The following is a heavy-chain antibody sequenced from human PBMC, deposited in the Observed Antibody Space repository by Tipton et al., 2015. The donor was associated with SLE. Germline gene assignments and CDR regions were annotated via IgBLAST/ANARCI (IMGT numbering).Heavy chain of an antibody. D-gene: IGHD5-18*01. V-gene: IGHV4-59*11. CDR2: THYSGST. CDR1: GGSISSHY. Sequence: TLSLTCTVSGGSISSHYWSWIRQPPGKGLEWFGYTHYSGSTNYNPSPKSRVTISVDTSKNQFSLKLSSVTAADTAVYYCARDGEGDTAMVPFDYWGQGTLVTVSS. J-gene: IGHJ4*02. CDR3: ARDGEGDTAMVPFDY.